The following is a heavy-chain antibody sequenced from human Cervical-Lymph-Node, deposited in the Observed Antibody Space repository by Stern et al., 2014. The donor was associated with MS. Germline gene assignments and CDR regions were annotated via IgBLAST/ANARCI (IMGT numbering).Heavy chain of an antibody. D-gene: IGHD4-17*01. V-gene: IGHV3-30*18. CDR3: AKDWEYDGDIGWYSDV. CDR1: GFAFSHYG. Sequence: VQLVESGGGVVQPGRSLRVSCAASGFAFSHYGMNWVRQAPGKGLEWVAFISYDVSTKHYADSVKGRFTISRDHSNNMLFLQMNSLRTEDTAVYYCAKDWEYDGDIGWYSDVWGRGTLVTVSS. J-gene: IGHJ2*01. CDR2: ISYDVSTK.